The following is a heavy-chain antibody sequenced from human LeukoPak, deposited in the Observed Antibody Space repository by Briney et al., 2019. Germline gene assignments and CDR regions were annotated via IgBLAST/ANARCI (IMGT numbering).Heavy chain of an antibody. CDR1: GFTFSSYS. V-gene: IGHV3-21*04. D-gene: IGHD3-10*01. Sequence: GGSLRLSCAASGFTFSSYSMTWVRQAPGKGLEWVSSISSSSSYIYYADSVKGRFTISRDNAKNSLYLQMNSLRAEDTALYYCAKDIEGSGSSYFDYWGQGTLVTVSS. CDR2: ISSSSSYI. CDR3: AKDIEGSGSSYFDY. J-gene: IGHJ4*02.